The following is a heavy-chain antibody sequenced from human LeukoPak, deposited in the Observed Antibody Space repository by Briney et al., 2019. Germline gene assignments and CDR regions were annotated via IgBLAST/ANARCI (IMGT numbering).Heavy chain of an antibody. D-gene: IGHD6-6*01. Sequence: PGGSLRLSCAASGFTFSSHSMAWVRQAPGKGLEWVSAIRGSGDTALYADSVKGRFTISRGNFKNIVYLEMNSLRAEDTATYYCAKVTWESRPPDCNSWGPGTLVTVSS. CDR3: AKVTWESRPPDCNS. J-gene: IGHJ4*02. CDR2: IRGSGDTA. V-gene: IGHV3-23*01. CDR1: GFTFSSHS.